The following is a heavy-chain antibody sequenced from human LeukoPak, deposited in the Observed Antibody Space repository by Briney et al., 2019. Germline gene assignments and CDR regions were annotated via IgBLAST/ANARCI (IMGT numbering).Heavy chain of an antibody. CDR2: IYWNDDK. Sequence: SGPTLVNPTETLTLTCTVSGFSLTTSGVGVGWIRQPPGKALEWLALIYWNDDKRYSPSLKSRLTITKDTSKNQVVLAMTNMDPVDTATYYCAPTSLGGVGSGAFDIWGQGTMVTVSS. V-gene: IGHV2-5*01. CDR1: GFSLTTSGVG. J-gene: IGHJ3*02. CDR3: APTSLGGVGSGAFDI. D-gene: IGHD3-10*01.